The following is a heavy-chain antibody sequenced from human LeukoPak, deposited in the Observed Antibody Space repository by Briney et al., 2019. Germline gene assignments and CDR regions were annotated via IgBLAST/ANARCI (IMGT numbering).Heavy chain of an antibody. V-gene: IGHV3-30*02. CDR2: IRYDGSNK. Sequence: GGSLRLSCAASGFTFSSYGMRWVRQAPGKGLEWVAFIRYDGSNKYYADSVKGRFTISRDNSKNTLYLQMNSLRAEDTAVYYCAKDFWPYGDYGPYFDYWGQGTLVTVSS. CDR3: AKDFWPYGDYGPYFDY. D-gene: IGHD4-17*01. CDR1: GFTFSSYG. J-gene: IGHJ4*01.